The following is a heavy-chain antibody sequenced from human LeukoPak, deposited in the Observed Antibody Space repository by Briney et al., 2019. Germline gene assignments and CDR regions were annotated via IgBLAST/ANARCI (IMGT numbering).Heavy chain of an antibody. CDR1: GYTFTDYC. Sequence: ASVKISCKVSGYTFTDYCMHWVQQAPGKGLEWMGLVDPEDGETIYAEKFQGRVTITADTSTDTAYMELSSLRSEDTAVYYCATGLKDYYGSGSYYNVGKVWGQGTLVPVSS. D-gene: IGHD3-10*01. CDR3: ATGLKDYYGSGSYYNVGKV. CDR2: VDPEDGET. V-gene: IGHV1-69-2*01. J-gene: IGHJ4*02.